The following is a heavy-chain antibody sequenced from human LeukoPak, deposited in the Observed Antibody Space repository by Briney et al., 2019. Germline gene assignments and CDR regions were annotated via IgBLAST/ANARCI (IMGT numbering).Heavy chain of an antibody. D-gene: IGHD2-21*02. V-gene: IGHV3-33*06. J-gene: IGHJ4*02. CDR2: IWNDGSHE. CDR3: AKDATEFGDSHFDC. Sequence: GGSLRLSCEVSGFTVNSYGMHWVRQAPGKGLEWVAAIWNDGSHEYYADSEKGRFTISRDNFRNTVYLQMNSLRAEDTAVYYCAKDATEFGDSHFDCWGQGTLVTVSS. CDR1: GFTVNSYG.